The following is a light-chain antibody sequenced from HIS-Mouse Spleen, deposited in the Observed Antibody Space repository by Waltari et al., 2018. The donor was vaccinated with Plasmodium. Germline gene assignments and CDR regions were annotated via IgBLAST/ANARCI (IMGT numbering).Light chain of an antibody. CDR3: QQYNNWSFT. J-gene: IGKJ3*01. Sequence: EIVMTQSTATLSVSTGERATLSCRASQSVSSNLAWYQQKPGKAPRLLIYGASTRATVIPARFSGSGSATEFTLTISSLQSEDFAVYYCQQYNNWSFTFGPGTKVDIK. CDR1: QSVSSN. CDR2: GAS. V-gene: IGKV3-15*01.